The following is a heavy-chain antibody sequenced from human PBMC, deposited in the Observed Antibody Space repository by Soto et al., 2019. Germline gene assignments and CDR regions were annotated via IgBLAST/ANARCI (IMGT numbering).Heavy chain of an antibody. J-gene: IGHJ4*02. V-gene: IGHV3-21*06. CDR1: GFTFTRYS. CDR2: ISSTTNYI. D-gene: IGHD1-1*01. CDR3: ARESDDLSSNLDS. Sequence: GGSLRLSCAASGFTFTRYSMNWVRQAPGKGLEWVASISSTTNYIYYGESLKGRLTISRDNAKNSMYLQMNTLRAEDTAVYYCARESDDLSSNLDSWDQGTLVTVSS.